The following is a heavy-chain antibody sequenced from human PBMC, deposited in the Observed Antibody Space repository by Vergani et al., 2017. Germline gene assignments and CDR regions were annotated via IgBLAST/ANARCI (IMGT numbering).Heavy chain of an antibody. CDR2: ISSSSSTI. J-gene: IGHJ6*03. CDR1: GFTFSSYS. D-gene: IGHD3-3*01. V-gene: IGHV3-48*04. CDR3: AIVGYDFWSGYYYYMDV. Sequence: EVQLVESGGGLVQPGGSLRLSCAASGFTFSSYSMNWVRQAPGKGLEWVSYISSSSSTIYYADSVKGRFTISRDNAKNSLYLQMNSLRAEDTAVYYCAIVGYDFWSGYYYYMDVWGKGTTVTVSS.